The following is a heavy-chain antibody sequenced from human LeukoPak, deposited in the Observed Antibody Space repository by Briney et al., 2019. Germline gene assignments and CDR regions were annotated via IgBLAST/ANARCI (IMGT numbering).Heavy chain of an antibody. Sequence: SETLSLTCSVSGDSLSSNYWSWIRQPPGKGLEWIGYIHGSGFTHYDPSLRSRVTISEDTSKNQFYLDLTSLTAADTALYCARNVGWYTYDTWGQGILVTVSS. D-gene: IGHD6-19*01. V-gene: IGHV4-59*12. CDR1: GDSLSSNY. J-gene: IGHJ5*02. CDR2: IHGSGFT. CDR3: ARNVGWYTYDT.